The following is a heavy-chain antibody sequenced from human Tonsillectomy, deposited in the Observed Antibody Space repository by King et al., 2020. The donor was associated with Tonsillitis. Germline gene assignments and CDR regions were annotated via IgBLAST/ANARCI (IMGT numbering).Heavy chain of an antibody. V-gene: IGHV4-59*01. CDR1: GGSTSRYY. J-gene: IGHJ4*02. D-gene: IGHD4-17*01. CDR2: IYYSGST. Sequence: VQLQESGPGLVKPSETLSLTCTVSGGSTSRYYWSWFRQPPGKGLEWIGYIYYSGSTNYNPSLKSRVTISVATSKNRFSLKLSSVTAADTAVYYCARFGLWPDYDCDYWGQGTLVTVSS. CDR3: ARFGLWPDYDCDY.